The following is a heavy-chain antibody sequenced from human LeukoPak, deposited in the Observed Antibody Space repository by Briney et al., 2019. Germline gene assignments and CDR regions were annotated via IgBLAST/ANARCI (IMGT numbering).Heavy chain of an antibody. V-gene: IGHV3-23*01. CDR3: AKDLGGDSSNWPVNWFDP. J-gene: IGHJ5*02. D-gene: IGHD6-13*01. CDR2: ISGSGGRM. CDR1: GFAFSSYG. Sequence: EGSLRLSCAASGFAFSSYGMSWVRQAPGRGLEWVSSISGSGGRMYYADSVKGRFTISRDNSKNTVYLQMNSLRAEDTAVYYCAKDLGGDSSNWPVNWFDPWGQGTLVTVSS.